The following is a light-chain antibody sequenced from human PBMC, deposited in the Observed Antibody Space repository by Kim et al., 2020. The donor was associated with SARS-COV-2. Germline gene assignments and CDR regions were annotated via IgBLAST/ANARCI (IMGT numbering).Light chain of an antibody. CDR1: SSNIGANYD. CDR2: ATD. CDR3: QSYDRSLSGPV. Sequence: QRGTISCTGRSSNIGANYDVQWYQHLPGTVPKLLIFATDSRPPGIPDRFTGYKSGTSATLAITGLQVEDEADYYCQSYDRSLSGPVFGGGTQLTVL. J-gene: IGLJ3*02. V-gene: IGLV1-40*01.